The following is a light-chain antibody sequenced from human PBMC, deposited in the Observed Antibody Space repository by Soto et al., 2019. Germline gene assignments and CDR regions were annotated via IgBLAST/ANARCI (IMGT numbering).Light chain of an antibody. CDR1: QRFSTW. V-gene: IGKV1-5*01. CDR2: DAS. J-gene: IGKJ1*01. CDR3: PQYKSDSAT. Sequence: DIQMTQSPSTLSAAVGDRVTITCRASQRFSTWLAWYQQKPGKAPKLLIYDASSFESGVPSRFSGCGSGKEFTLTIGSLQPDVFATYYGPQYKSDSATFGKGTKVE.